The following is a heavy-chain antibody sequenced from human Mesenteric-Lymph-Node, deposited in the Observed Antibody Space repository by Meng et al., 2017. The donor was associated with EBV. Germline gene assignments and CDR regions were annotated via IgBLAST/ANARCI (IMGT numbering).Heavy chain of an antibody. CDR1: GFSLSTSEMA. J-gene: IGHJ4*02. V-gene: IGHV2-5*02. D-gene: IGHD3-10*01. CDR2: IYWDDDK. Sequence: QITLKESGPTLVKPAXTLTLTXPFSGFSLSTSEMAVTWIRQPPGKALEWLAVIYWDDDKRYSPSLKNRLTLTKVTSKNQVVLTLTNVDPVDTATYYCAHKRITMFQGALDFWGQGTLVNVSS. CDR3: AHKRITMFQGALDF.